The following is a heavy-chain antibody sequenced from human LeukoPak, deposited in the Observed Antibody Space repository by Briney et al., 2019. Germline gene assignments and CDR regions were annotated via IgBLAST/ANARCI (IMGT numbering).Heavy chain of an antibody. D-gene: IGHD3-22*01. CDR1: GFTFSSYW. Sequence: GGSLRLSRAASGFTFSSYWMSWVRQAPGKGLEWVANIKQDGSEKYYVDSVKGRFTISRDNAKNSLYLQMNSLRVEDTAVYYCAREYDSSGFDYWGQGTLVTVSS. CDR3: AREYDSSGFDY. CDR2: IKQDGSEK. J-gene: IGHJ4*02. V-gene: IGHV3-7*01.